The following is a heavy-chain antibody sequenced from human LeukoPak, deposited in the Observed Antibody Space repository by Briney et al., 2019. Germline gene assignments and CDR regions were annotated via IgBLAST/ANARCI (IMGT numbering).Heavy chain of an antibody. Sequence: SETLSLTCAVYGGSFSGYYWSWIRQPPGKGLEWIGEINHSGSTNYNPSLKSRVTISVDTSKNQFSLKLSSVTAADTAVYYCARVPSGYSSGWYSFDYWGQGTLVTVSS. CDR3: ARVPSGYSSGWYSFDY. V-gene: IGHV4-34*01. CDR1: GGSFSGYY. D-gene: IGHD6-19*01. J-gene: IGHJ4*02. CDR2: INHSGST.